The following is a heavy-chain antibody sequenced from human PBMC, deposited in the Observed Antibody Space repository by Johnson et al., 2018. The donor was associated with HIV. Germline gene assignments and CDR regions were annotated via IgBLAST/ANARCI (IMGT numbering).Heavy chain of an antibody. Sequence: QVQLVESGGGVVQPGRSLRLSCVASGFTFSNYGMHWVRQAPGKGLEWVAVISYDGSVKYYADAVKGRFTISRDNSKNTLYLQMNSLRAEDTAVYYCAKAMGGWLLAHAFDIWGQGTMVTISS. CDR3: AKAMGGWLLAHAFDI. V-gene: IGHV3-30*18. CDR1: GFTFSNYG. D-gene: IGHD3-22*01. CDR2: ISYDGSVK. J-gene: IGHJ3*02.